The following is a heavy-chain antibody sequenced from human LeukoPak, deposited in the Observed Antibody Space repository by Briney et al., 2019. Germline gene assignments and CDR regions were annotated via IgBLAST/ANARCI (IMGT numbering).Heavy chain of an antibody. CDR1: GFTFSNYW. J-gene: IGHJ4*02. V-gene: IGHV3-7*04. CDR2: TKQDETEK. CDR3: ARNRQWLLADY. D-gene: IGHD3-22*01. Sequence: GGSLRLSCAASGFTFSNYWMSWVRQAPGKGLEWVANTKQDETEKNDADSVKGRFTISRDNAQNSLYLQMNSLRAEDTAVYFCARNRQWLLADYWGQGTVVTVSS.